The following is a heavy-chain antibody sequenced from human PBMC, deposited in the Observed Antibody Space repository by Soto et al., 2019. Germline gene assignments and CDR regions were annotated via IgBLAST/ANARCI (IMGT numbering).Heavy chain of an antibody. Sequence: GSSVKVSCKASGYTFSDYYMHWVRQAPGQGLEWVGWINPNSGGTNYAQKFQARVTMTRDTSISTAYMELTRLRSDDTAVYYCARHSKTMDGDGSRYYGLAVWGQGTTVTGSS. V-gene: IGHV1-2*02. CDR2: INPNSGGT. D-gene: IGHD3-22*01. CDR3: ARHSKTMDGDGSRYYGLAV. J-gene: IGHJ6*02. CDR1: GYTFSDYY.